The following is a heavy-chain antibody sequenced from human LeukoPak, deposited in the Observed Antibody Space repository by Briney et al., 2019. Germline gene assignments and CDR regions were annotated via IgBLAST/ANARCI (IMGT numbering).Heavy chain of an antibody. CDR1: GGSISSSSYY. J-gene: IGHJ5*02. D-gene: IGHD3-10*01. Sequence: PSETLSLTCTVSGGSISSSSYYWGWIRQPPGKGLEWIGSIYYSGSTYYNPSLKSRVTISVDTSKNQFSLKLSSVTAADTAVYYCAREAGGPNWFDPWGQGTLVTVSS. CDR3: AREAGGPNWFDP. V-gene: IGHV4-39*07. CDR2: IYYSGST.